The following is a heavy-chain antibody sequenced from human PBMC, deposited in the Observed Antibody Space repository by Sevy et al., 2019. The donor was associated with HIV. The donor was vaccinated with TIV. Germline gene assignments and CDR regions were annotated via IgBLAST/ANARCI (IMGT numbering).Heavy chain of an antibody. Sequence: GGSLRLSCVGAGISISSHWMNWVRQSPGKGLEWVANINQDGSEKYYVGSVRGRFTISRDNARNSGYLQMHSLSVEDSGVYYCARAMGVWGQGTTVTVSS. J-gene: IGHJ6*02. V-gene: IGHV3-7*04. CDR1: GISISSHW. CDR2: INQDGSEK. CDR3: ARAMGV.